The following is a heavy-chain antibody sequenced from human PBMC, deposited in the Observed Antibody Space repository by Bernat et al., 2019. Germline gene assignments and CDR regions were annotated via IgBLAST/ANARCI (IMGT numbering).Heavy chain of an antibody. Sequence: QVQLVESGGGVVQPGRSLRLSCAASGFTFSSYGMHWVRQAPGKGLEWVAVISYDGSNKYYADSVKGRFTISRDNSKNTLYLQMNSLRAEDTAVYYWAKLWGNRSDYYGSGSAQLGMDVWGQGTTVTVSS. CDR2: ISYDGSNK. CDR1: GFTFSSYG. D-gene: IGHD3-10*01. CDR3: AKLWGNRSDYYGSGSAQLGMDV. J-gene: IGHJ6*02. V-gene: IGHV3-30*18.